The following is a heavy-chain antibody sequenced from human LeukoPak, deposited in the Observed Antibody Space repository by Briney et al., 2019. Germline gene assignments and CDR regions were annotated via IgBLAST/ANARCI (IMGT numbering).Heavy chain of an antibody. V-gene: IGHV4-39*07. CDR3: ARVGVAVAGPVGRGNWFDP. CDR2: IYYSGTT. CDR1: GGSISSSSYY. D-gene: IGHD6-13*01. Sequence: SETLSLTCTVSGGSISSSSYYWGWLRQPPVKGLEWIGSIYYSGTTYYNPSLKSRVTISVDTSKNQFSLKLNSVTAADTAVYYCARVGVAVAGPVGRGNWFDPWGQGTLVTVSS. J-gene: IGHJ5*02.